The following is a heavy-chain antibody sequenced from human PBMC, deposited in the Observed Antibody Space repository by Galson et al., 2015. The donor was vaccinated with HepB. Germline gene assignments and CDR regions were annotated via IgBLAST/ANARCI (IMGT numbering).Heavy chain of an antibody. Sequence: SLRLSCAASGFTFSRFTMNWVRQAPGKRLEWVSYISTTGTNIFYVDSVKGRFAVSRDNAKNSLYLQMNSLRAEDTAIYYCARVVLSGSYWYFDFWGQGTQVTVSS. CDR2: ISTTGTNI. CDR3: ARVVLSGSYWYFDF. J-gene: IGHJ4*02. V-gene: IGHV3-48*01. D-gene: IGHD1-26*01. CDR1: GFTFSRFT.